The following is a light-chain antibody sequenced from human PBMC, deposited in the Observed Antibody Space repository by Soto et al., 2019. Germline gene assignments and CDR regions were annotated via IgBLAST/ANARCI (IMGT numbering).Light chain of an antibody. CDR2: STN. CDR1: SGSVSTDNY. J-gene: IGLJ3*02. Sequence: VVTQEPSLSVSPAGTVTLTCGLNSGSVSTDNYPSWYQQTPGQAPRTLIYSTNTRSSGVPDRFSGSILGSKAALTIAGAQADDESDYYCVLYMGRGISMFGGGTKLTVL. V-gene: IGLV8-61*01. CDR3: VLYMGRGISM.